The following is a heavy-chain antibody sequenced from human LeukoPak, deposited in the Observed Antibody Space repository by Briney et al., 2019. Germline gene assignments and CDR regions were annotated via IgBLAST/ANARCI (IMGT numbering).Heavy chain of an antibody. CDR2: IKQDGSEK. J-gene: IGHJ5*02. CDR3: GRTVIFQEPWFDP. CDR1: GFTFSSYW. Sequence: GGSLRLSCAASGFTFSSYWMGWVRQAPGKGLEWVANIKQDGSEKYYVDSVKGRFTISRNNAKNSLYLQMNSRRAEDTAVYYCGRTVIFQEPWFDPWGQGTLVTVSS. V-gene: IGHV3-7*04. D-gene: IGHD1-14*01.